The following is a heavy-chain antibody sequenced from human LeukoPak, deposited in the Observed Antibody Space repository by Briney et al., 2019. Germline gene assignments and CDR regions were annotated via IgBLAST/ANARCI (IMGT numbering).Heavy chain of an antibody. CDR2: MNPNSGNT. D-gene: IGHD2-15*01. J-gene: IGHJ5*02. CDR3: ARKNYCSGGSCYSRGWFDP. Sequence: ASVKVSCKASEYTFTSYDINWVRQATGQGLEWMGWMNPNSGNTVYAQKFQGRVTMTRDTSISTAYMELSSLRSEDTAMYYCARKNYCSGGSCYSRGWFDPWGQGALVTISS. CDR1: EYTFTSYD. V-gene: IGHV1-8*01.